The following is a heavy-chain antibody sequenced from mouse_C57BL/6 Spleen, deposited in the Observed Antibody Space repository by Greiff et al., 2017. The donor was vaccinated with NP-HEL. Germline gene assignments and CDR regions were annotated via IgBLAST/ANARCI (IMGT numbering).Heavy chain of an antibody. CDR2: IHPNNGGT. Sequence: EVQLQQSGPELVKPGASVKISCKASGYTFTDYYMNWVKQSHGKSLEWIGDIHPNNGGTSYNQKFKGKATLTVDKSSSTAYMELRSLTSEDSAVYYCARDDYDGGYWGKGTLVTVSA. V-gene: IGHV1-26*01. CDR1: GYTFTDYY. CDR3: ARDDYDGGY. J-gene: IGHJ3*01. D-gene: IGHD2-4*01.